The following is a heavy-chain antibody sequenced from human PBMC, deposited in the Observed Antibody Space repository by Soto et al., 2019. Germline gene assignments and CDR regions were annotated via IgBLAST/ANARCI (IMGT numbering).Heavy chain of an antibody. J-gene: IGHJ4*02. CDR1: GYTFTSYG. V-gene: IGHV1-18*01. CDR2: ISAYNGNT. Sequence: ASVKVSCKASGYTFTSYGISWVRQAPGQGLEWMGWISAYNGNTNYAQKLQGRVTMTTDTSTRTAYMELRSLRSDDTAVYHCARDQIWRYYSDISGYYSFGYWGQRTLVTVPS. CDR3: ARDQIWRYYSDISGYYSFGY. D-gene: IGHD3-22*01.